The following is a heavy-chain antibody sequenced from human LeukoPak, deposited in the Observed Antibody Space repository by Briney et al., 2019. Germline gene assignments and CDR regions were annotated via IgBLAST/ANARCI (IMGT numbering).Heavy chain of an antibody. D-gene: IGHD3-3*01. J-gene: IGHJ4*02. CDR1: GYTFTSYG. CDR2: ISAYNGNT. CDR3: ARDLHGYDFWSGYTSGYFDY. Sequence: ASVKVSCKASGYTFTSYGISWVRQAPGQGLEWMGWISAYNGNTNYAQKLQGRVTMTTDTSTSTAYMELRSLRSDDTAVYYCARDLHGYDFWSGYTSGYFDYWGQGTLVTVSS. V-gene: IGHV1-18*01.